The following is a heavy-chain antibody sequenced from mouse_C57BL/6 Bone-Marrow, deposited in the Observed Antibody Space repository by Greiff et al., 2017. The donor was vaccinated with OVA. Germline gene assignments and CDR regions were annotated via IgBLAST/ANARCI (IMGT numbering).Heavy chain of an antibody. CDR3: TTCYYGSYFDY. CDR1: GFNIKDDY. J-gene: IGHJ2*01. D-gene: IGHD2-2*01. CDR2: IDPENGDT. Sequence: EVKLMESGAELVRPGASVKLSCTASGFNIKDDYMHWVKQRPEQGLEWIGWIDPENGDTEYASKFQGKATITADTSSNTAYLQLSSLTSEDTAVYYCTTCYYGSYFDYWGQGTTLTVSS. V-gene: IGHV14-4*01.